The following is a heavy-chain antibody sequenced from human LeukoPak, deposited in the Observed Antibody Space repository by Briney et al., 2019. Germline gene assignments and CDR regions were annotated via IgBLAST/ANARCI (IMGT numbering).Heavy chain of an antibody. Sequence: ALVKVSCKASGYTFNAYYIHWVRQAPGQGLEWMGWINPNSGGTKYAQKLQGRVTLTRDTSVTTAYMELSWLRSDDTAVYYCAKSSSWSDNYFDPWGQGTLVTVSS. CDR3: AKSSSWSDNYFDP. CDR2: INPNSGGT. D-gene: IGHD6-6*01. V-gene: IGHV1-2*02. J-gene: IGHJ5*02. CDR1: GYTFNAYY.